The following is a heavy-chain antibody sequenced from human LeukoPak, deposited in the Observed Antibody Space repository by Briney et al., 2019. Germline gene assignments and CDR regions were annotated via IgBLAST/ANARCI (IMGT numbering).Heavy chain of an antibody. Sequence: GGSLRLSCAASGFTFSNYAMSWVRQAPGKGLEWVSAISASGSSTYYADSVKGRFTISRDNSKNTLYLQMNSLRAEDTALYYCASDFLGYCTSTSCRYYWGQGTLVTVSS. J-gene: IGHJ4*02. CDR2: ISASGSST. V-gene: IGHV3-23*01. CDR1: GFTFSNYA. CDR3: ASDFLGYCTSTSCRYY. D-gene: IGHD2-2*01.